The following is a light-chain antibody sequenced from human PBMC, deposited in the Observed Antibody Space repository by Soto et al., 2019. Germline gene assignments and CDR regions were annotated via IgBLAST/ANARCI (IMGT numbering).Light chain of an antibody. CDR2: KTS. CDR3: QQRSNWPRT. Sequence: DIQLTQSPSTLSASVGDRVTITCRASQSISSWLAWYQQKPGKAPNLLIYKTSNLESGVPSRFSGSGSGTEFTLTISSLEPEDFAVYYCQQRSNWPRTFGQGTKLEIK. CDR1: QSISSW. J-gene: IGKJ2*01. V-gene: IGKV1-5*03.